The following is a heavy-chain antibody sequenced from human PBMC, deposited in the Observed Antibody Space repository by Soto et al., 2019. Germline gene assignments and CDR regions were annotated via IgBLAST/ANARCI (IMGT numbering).Heavy chain of an antibody. J-gene: IGHJ4*02. D-gene: IGHD6-6*01. V-gene: IGHV4-61*01. CDR2: IYYTGST. Sequence: PSETLSLTCTVSGGSVNSYNFYWSWIRQPPGRGLEWIGYIYYTGSTSYNPSLKSRVTISIDTSRNQFSLKLSSVTAADTAVYYCAREFSNSPEAFDSWGQGSLVTVSS. CDR3: AREFSNSPEAFDS. CDR1: GGSVNSYNFY.